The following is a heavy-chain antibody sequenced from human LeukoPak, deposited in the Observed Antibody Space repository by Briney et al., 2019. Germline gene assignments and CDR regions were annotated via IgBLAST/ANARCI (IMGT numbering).Heavy chain of an antibody. J-gene: IGHJ4*02. CDR3: ARDRGYYYDSSGYFGY. CDR1: GYTFTGYY. V-gene: IGHV1-2*02. D-gene: IGHD3-22*01. Sequence: ASVKVSCKASGYTFTGYYMHWVRQAPGQGLEWMGWINPNSGGTNYAQKFQGRVTMTRDTSISTACMELSRLRSDDTAVYYCARDRGYYYDSSGYFGYWGQGTLVTVSS. CDR2: INPNSGGT.